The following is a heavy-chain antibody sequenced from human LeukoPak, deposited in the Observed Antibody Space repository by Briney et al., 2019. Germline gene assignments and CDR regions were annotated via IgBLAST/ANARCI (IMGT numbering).Heavy chain of an antibody. CDR2: INPSGGST. CDR1: GGTFSSYA. CDR3: ARERMYSSMFHLFYY. D-gene: IGHD6-13*01. V-gene: IGHV1-46*01. J-gene: IGHJ4*02. Sequence: ASVKVSCKASGGTFSSYAISWVRQAPGQGLEWMGVINPSGGSTNYAQKFQGRVTMTRDTSTNTVYMELSSLKSGDTAVYYCARERMYSSMFHLFYYWGQGTLVTVSS.